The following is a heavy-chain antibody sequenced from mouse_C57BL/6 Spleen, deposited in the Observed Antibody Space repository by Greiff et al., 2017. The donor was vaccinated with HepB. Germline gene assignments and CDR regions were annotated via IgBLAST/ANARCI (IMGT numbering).Heavy chain of an antibody. Sequence: EVQGVESGPGLAKPSQTLSLTCSVTGYSITSDYWNWIRKFPGNKLEYMGYISYSGSTYYNPSLKSRISITRDTSKNQYYLQLNSVTTEDTATYYCARSPYGNLAWFAYWGQGTLVTVSA. V-gene: IGHV3-8*01. CDR3: ARSPYGNLAWFAY. D-gene: IGHD2-1*01. J-gene: IGHJ3*01. CDR2: ISYSGST. CDR1: GYSITSDY.